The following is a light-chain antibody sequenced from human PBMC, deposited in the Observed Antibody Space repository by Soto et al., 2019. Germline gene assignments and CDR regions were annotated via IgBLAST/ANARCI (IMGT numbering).Light chain of an antibody. J-gene: IGKJ1*01. CDR3: QHYKSYPWT. Sequence: DIQMTQSPSTLSASVGDRVTITCRASQSISMFLAWYQQKPGKAPKLLIYDASNPESGVPSRFSGSGSGTEFSLTISNLQPDDFATYYCQHYKSYPWTFGQGTKVEIK. CDR2: DAS. V-gene: IGKV1-5*01. CDR1: QSISMF.